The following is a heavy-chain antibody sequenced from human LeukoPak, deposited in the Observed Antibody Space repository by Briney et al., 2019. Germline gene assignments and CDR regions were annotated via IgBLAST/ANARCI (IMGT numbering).Heavy chain of an antibody. CDR1: GFTVSSNY. J-gene: IGHJ6*02. CDR2: IYSGGST. V-gene: IGHV3-66*01. Sequence: GGSLRLSCAASGFTVSSNYMSWVRQAPGKGLEWVSLIYSGGSTYYADSVKGRFTISRDNSKNTLHLQMNSLRAEDTAVYYCARDLNLPPRYYYGMDVWGQGTTVTVS. CDR3: ARDLNLPPRYYYGMDV.